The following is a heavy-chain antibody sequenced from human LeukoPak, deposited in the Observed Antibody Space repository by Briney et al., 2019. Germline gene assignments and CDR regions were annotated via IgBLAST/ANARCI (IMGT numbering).Heavy chain of an antibody. Sequence: PSETLSLTCAVYGGSFSGYYWSWIRQPPGKGLEWSGEINHSGSTNYNPSLKSRVTISVDTSKNQFSLKLSSVTAADTAVYYCARGITGISYYFDYWGQGTLVTVSS. CDR3: ARGITGISYYFDY. D-gene: IGHD1-20*01. V-gene: IGHV4-34*01. CDR2: INHSGST. J-gene: IGHJ4*02. CDR1: GGSFSGYY.